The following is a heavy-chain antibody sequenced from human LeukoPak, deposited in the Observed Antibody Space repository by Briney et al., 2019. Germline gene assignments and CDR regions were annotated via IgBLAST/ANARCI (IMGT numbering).Heavy chain of an antibody. Sequence: GGSLRLSCAASGFTFSSYWMHWVRQAPGKGLVWVSRINSVGSSTSYADSVKGRFTISRDNAKNTLYLQMNSLRAEDTAVYYCAREVPRGITGTQTYMDVWGKGTTVTVSS. CDR3: AREVPRGITGTQTYMDV. CDR1: GFTFSSYW. D-gene: IGHD1-7*01. V-gene: IGHV3-74*01. CDR2: INSVGSST. J-gene: IGHJ6*03.